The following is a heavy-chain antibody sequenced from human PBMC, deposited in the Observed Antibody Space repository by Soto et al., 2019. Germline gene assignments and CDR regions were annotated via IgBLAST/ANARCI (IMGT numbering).Heavy chain of an antibody. CDR3: ARGLLYPCGMDV. CDR2: ISGSGGTT. D-gene: IGHD2-8*01. CDR1: GFTFSSYA. V-gene: IGHV3-23*01. J-gene: IGHJ6*02. Sequence: PGGSLRLSCAASGFTFSSYAMNWVRQAPGKGLEWVSAISGSGGTTYYADSVKGRFTISRDNAKNTLYLQMNSLRAEDTAVYYCARGLLYPCGMDVWGQGTTVTVAS.